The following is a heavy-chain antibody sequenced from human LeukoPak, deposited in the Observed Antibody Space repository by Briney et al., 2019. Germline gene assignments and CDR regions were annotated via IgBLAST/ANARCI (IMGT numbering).Heavy chain of an antibody. J-gene: IGHJ3*02. CDR2: ISGSDGRT. Sequence: GGSLRLSCAASGFTFSSYAMSWVRQAPGKGLEWVSVISGSDGRTYYAASVKGRFTISRDNSKNTLYLQMNSLRAEDTAVYYCAKDGAYDTSGYYGSGAFDIWGQGTVVTVPS. CDR1: GFTFSSYA. CDR3: AKDGAYDTSGYYGSGAFDI. V-gene: IGHV3-23*01. D-gene: IGHD3-22*01.